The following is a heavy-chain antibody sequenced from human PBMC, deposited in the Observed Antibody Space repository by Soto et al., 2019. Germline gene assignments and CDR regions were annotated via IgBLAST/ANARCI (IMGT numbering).Heavy chain of an antibody. CDR1: GGSISSYY. CDR2: IYYSGST. J-gene: IGHJ4*02. D-gene: IGHD2-21*02. Sequence: PSETLSLTCTVSGGSISSYYWSWIRQPPGKGLEWIGYIYYSGSTNYNPSLKSRVTISVDTSKNQFSLKLSSVTAADTAVYYCARARLGDRRFDSWGQGALVTVSS. V-gene: IGHV4-59*08. CDR3: ARARLGDRRFDS.